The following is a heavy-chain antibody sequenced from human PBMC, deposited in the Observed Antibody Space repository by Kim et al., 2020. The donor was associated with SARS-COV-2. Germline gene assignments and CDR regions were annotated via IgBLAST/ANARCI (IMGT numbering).Heavy chain of an antibody. CDR3: AREPGGGMDV. J-gene: IGHJ6*02. D-gene: IGHD3-10*01. V-gene: IGHV1-46*01. Sequence: TSYAQKFQGRVTMTRDTSTSTVYMELSSLRSEDTAVYYCAREPGGGMDVWGQGTTVTVSS. CDR2: T.